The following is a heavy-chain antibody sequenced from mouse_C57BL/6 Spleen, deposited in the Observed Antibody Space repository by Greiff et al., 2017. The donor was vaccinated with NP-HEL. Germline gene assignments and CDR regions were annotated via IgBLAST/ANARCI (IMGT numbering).Heavy chain of an antibody. CDR2: IYPGDGDT. V-gene: IGHV1-80*01. CDR3: ARAQSNPYYFDY. J-gene: IGHJ2*01. CDR1: GYAFSSYW. Sequence: QVQLQQSGAELVKPGASVKISCKASGYAFSSYWMNWVKQRPGKGLEWIGQIYPGDGDTNYNGKFKGKATLTADKSSSTAYMQLSSLTSEDSAVYFCARAQSNPYYFDYWGQGTTLTVSS. D-gene: IGHD2-5*01.